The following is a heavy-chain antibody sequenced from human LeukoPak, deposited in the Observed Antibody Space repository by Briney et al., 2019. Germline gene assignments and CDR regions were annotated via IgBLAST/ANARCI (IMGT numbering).Heavy chain of an antibody. CDR2: INHSGST. J-gene: IGHJ4*02. CDR3: ARVXRKGVSYFDY. Sequence: SETLSLTCAVYGGSFSGYYWSWIRQPPGKGLEWIGEINHSGSTNYNPSLKSRVTISVDTSKNQFSLKLSSVTAADTAVYYCARVXRKGVSYFDYWGQGTLVTVSS. CDR1: GGSFSGYY. V-gene: IGHV4-34*01. D-gene: IGHD3-10*01.